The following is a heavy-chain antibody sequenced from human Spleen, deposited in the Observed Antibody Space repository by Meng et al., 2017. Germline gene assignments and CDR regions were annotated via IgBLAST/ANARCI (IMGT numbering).Heavy chain of an antibody. Sequence: QVQLQQWGAGLLKPSETLSLTCAVYGGSFSGYYWSWIRQPPGKGLEWIGEINHSGSTHYNPSLTSRVSISVDTSKNQFSLKLTSVTAADTAVYYCLRGSGGSVWGQGTLVTVSS. CDR1: GGSFSGYY. CDR3: LRGSGGSV. V-gene: IGHV4-34*01. J-gene: IGHJ1*01. D-gene: IGHD3-10*01. CDR2: INHSGST.